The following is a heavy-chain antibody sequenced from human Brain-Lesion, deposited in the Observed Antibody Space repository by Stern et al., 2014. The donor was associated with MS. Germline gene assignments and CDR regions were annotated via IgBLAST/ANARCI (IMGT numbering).Heavy chain of an antibody. CDR3: AKDGPALVTNWFDP. D-gene: IGHD5-18*01. J-gene: IGHJ5*02. V-gene: IGHV1-69*14. CDR1: GGTFGTYP. Sequence: QDQLVQSGPEVKKPGSSVQVSCTASGGTFGTYPITWLRQAPGKGLEWIGRISPIFGSPNYAQKFQGRVTITADRSTTTVYMKLSSLKSDDAAVYYCAKDGPALVTNWFDPWGRGTLVTVSS. CDR2: ISPIFGSP.